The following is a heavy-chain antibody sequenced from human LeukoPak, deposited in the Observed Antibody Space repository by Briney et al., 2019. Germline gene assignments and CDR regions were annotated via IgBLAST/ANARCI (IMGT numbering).Heavy chain of an antibody. V-gene: IGHV3-23*01. J-gene: IGHJ4*02. CDR3: AKDRGYSGYDLVGSDY. D-gene: IGHD5-12*01. CDR1: GFTFSSSA. Sequence: PGGSLRLSCAASGFTFSSSAMSWVRQAPGKGLEWVSAISGSGGSTYYADSVKGRFTISRDNSKNTLYLQMNSLRAEDTAVYYCAKDRGYSGYDLVGSDYWGQGTLVTVSS. CDR2: ISGSGGST.